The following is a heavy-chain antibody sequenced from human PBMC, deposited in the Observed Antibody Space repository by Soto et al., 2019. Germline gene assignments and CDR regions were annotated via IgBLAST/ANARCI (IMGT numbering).Heavy chain of an antibody. J-gene: IGHJ5*02. D-gene: IGHD3-3*01. Sequence: ASVKVSCKASGYTFTSYGISLVRQAPGQGLEWMGWISAYNGNTNYAQKLQGRVTMTTDTSTSTAYMELRSLRSDDTAVYYCARGRTIFGVPAANWFGPWGQGTLVTVSS. V-gene: IGHV1-18*01. CDR1: GYTFTSYG. CDR2: ISAYNGNT. CDR3: ARGRTIFGVPAANWFGP.